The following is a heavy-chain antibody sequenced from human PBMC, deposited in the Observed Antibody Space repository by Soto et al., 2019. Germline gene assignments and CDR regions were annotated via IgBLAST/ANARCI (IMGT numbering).Heavy chain of an antibody. V-gene: IGHV4-39*01. Sequence: QLQLQESGPGLVKPSETLSLTCTVSGGSISSSSYYWGWIRQPPGKGLEWIGSIYYSGSTYYNPSLKSRVTISVDTSKNQFSLKLSSVTAADTAVYYCARVLGAGTLDYWGQGTLVTVSS. CDR1: GGSISSSSYY. CDR3: ARVLGAGTLDY. D-gene: IGHD3-10*02. J-gene: IGHJ4*02. CDR2: IYYSGST.